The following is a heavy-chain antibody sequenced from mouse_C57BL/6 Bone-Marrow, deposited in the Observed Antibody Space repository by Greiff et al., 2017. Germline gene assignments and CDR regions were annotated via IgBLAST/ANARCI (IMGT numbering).Heavy chain of an antibody. J-gene: IGHJ1*03. CDR1: GFTFSNHW. V-gene: IGHV6-3*01. D-gene: IGHD1-1*01. CDR2: TRTKSENYAT. Sequence: GGSMKFSCVASGFTFSNHWMIWVRQPPEKGLEWVAQTRTKSENYATHYAESVKGWFTISRDDSKSSVYLQMNNLSAENTGIYYCSGSSYPRWYFDVWGTGTTVTVSS. CDR3: SGSSYPRWYFDV.